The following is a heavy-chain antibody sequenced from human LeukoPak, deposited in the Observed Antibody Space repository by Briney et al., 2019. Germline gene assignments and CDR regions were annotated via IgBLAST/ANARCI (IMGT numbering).Heavy chain of an antibody. Sequence: GGSLRLSCAGSGFTFNSYSLNWVRQAPGKGLEWVSSISSSSSYIYYADSVKGRFTISRDNAKNSLYLQMNSLRAEDTAVYYCARRGDIVDYYWGEGKVLSVSS. J-gene: IGHJ4*02. CDR2: ISSSSSYI. CDR1: GFTFNSYS. CDR3: ARRGDIVDYY. D-gene: IGHD2-15*01. V-gene: IGHV3-21*01.